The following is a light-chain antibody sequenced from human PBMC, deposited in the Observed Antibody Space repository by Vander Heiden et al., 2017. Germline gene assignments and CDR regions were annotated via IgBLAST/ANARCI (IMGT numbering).Light chain of an antibody. CDR1: QSVSGY. V-gene: IGKV3-11*01. J-gene: IGKJ2*01. CDR2: DAS. CDR3: QQRSRWPPYT. Sequence: EIVLTQSPATLSLSPGERATLSCRGSQSVSGYLAWYQQKSGQAPRLLIYDASNRATGIPARFSGSGSGTDFTLTISSLEPEDFAVYYCQQRSRWPPYTFGQGTKLEI.